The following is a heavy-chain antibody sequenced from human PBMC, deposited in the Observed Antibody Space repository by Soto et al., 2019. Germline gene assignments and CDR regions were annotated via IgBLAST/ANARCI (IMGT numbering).Heavy chain of an antibody. J-gene: IGHJ4*02. Sequence: PGGSLRLSCAASGFTFSSYAMRWVRQAPGKGLEWVAVISRSGGSTYYADSVKGRFTIARDNSKNTLYLQMNSLRAEDTAVYYCAKVREGADGYFDYWGQGTLVTVSS. V-gene: IGHV3-23*01. CDR1: GFTFSSYA. CDR2: ISRSGGST. CDR3: AKVREGADGYFDY.